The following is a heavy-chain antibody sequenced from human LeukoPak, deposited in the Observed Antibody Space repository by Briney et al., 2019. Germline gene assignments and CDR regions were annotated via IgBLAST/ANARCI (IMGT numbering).Heavy chain of an antibody. J-gene: IGHJ4*02. Sequence: SETLSLTCTVSGGSISSYYWSWIRQPPGKGLEWIGYIYCSGSTNYNPSLKSRVTISVDTSKNQFSLKLSSVTAADTAVYYCARLLYSYGYFFDYWGQGTLVTVSS. CDR1: GGSISSYY. CDR3: ARLLYSYGYFFDY. D-gene: IGHD5-18*01. CDR2: IYCSGST. V-gene: IGHV4-59*08.